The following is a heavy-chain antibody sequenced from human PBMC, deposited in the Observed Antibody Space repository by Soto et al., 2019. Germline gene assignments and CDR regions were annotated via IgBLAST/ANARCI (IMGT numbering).Heavy chain of an antibody. J-gene: IGHJ6*03. V-gene: IGHV2-5*02. CDR2: IYWDDDK. CDR3: ARTSPDSPYFYYIDV. D-gene: IGHD2-2*01. CDR1: GFSLDTRGVG. Sequence: QITLKESGPTLVKPTQTLTLTCTCSGFSLDTRGVGVAWIRQPPGKALEWLALIYWDDDKRYSTSLRSRLTITTDTSKNQVILILTNMDPVDTATYYCARTSPDSPYFYYIDVWGKGTTVTVSS.